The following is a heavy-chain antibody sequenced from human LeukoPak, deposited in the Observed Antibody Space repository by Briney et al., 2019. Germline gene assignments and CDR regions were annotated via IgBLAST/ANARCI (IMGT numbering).Heavy chain of an antibody. CDR2: ISSSSSYT. J-gene: IGHJ3*02. V-gene: IGHV3-11*05. Sequence: GGSLRLSCAASGFTFSDYYMSWIRQAPGRGLEWVSYISSSSSYTNYADSVKGRFTISRDNAKNSLYLQMNSLRAEDTAVYYCARVRKYSSGWYDAFDIWGQGTMVTVSS. D-gene: IGHD6-19*01. CDR3: ARVRKYSSGWYDAFDI. CDR1: GFTFSDYY.